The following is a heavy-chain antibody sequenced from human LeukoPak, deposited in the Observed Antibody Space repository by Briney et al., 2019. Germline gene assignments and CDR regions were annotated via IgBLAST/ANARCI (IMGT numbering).Heavy chain of an antibody. CDR1: GFTFSSYS. D-gene: IGHD2-2*01. V-gene: IGHV3-21*01. Sequence: GGSLRLSCAASGFTFSSYSMNWVRQAPGKGLEWVSSISSSSSYIYYADSVKGRFTISRDNAKNSLYLQMNSLRAEDTAVYYCARDGVSAKYCGSTSCYEDDNWFDPWGQGTLVTVSS. CDR2: ISSSSSYI. CDR3: ARDGVSAKYCGSTSCYEDDNWFDP. J-gene: IGHJ5*02.